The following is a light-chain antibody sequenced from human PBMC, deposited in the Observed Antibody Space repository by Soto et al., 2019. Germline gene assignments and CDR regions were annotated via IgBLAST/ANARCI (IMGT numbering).Light chain of an antibody. V-gene: IGKV1-39*01. CDR3: QQSYSTLRT. CDR1: QSISSY. Sequence: DIQMTQSPFSLSASVGDRVTITCRASQSISSYLNWYQQKPGKAPKLLIYAASSLQSGVPSRFSGSGSGTDFTLTISSLQPEDFATYYCQQSYSTLRTFGQGTKV. J-gene: IGKJ1*01. CDR2: AAS.